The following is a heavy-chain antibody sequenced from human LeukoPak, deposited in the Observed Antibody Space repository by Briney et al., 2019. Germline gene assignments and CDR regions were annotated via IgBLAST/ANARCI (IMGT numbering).Heavy chain of an antibody. CDR3: ASTLRFLPYRRFDY. CDR2: IYQSGSGSS. D-gene: IGHD3-3*01. V-gene: IGHV4-39*01. CDR1: GGSIISSNYY. J-gene: IGHJ4*02. Sequence: PSETLSLTCSVSGGSIISSNYYWGWIRQPPGTGLEGIGSIYQSGSGSSYYNPSLKSRVTISRDTSKNQFFLRLSSVTAADTAVYYCASTLRFLPYRRFDYWGQGTLVTVPS.